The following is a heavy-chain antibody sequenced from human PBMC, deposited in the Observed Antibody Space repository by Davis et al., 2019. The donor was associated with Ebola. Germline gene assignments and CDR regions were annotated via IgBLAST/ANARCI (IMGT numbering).Heavy chain of an antibody. CDR1: SGSVNSNVYS. J-gene: IGHJ6*03. V-gene: IGHV4-61*08. CDR2: IYNRGTT. CDR3: AALFSGSYLAYVDV. D-gene: IGHD1-26*01. Sequence: MPSETLSLTCTVASGSVNSNVYSWNWIRQSPEKGLEWIGFIYNRGTTNYNPSLNSRVTISKDTSRNQFSLEVRSVTAADTAVYYCAALFSGSYLAYVDVWGKGTTVTVS.